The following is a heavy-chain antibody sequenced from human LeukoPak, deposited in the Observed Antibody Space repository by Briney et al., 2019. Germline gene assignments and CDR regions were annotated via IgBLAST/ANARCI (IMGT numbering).Heavy chain of an antibody. CDR3: ARCGIAAVGRFAP. J-gene: IGHJ5*02. Sequence: PSETLSLTRTLSGGSISSYFWGWLRQTPRKGPEWIGCIYFGGCTYYNPSLPRRATISVDTSKNQLSLTLSSATAADRAVYYFARCGIAAVGRFAPWGEGTLVSVSS. V-gene: IGHV4-39*01. CDR1: GGSISSYF. D-gene: IGHD6-13*01. CDR2: IYFGGCT.